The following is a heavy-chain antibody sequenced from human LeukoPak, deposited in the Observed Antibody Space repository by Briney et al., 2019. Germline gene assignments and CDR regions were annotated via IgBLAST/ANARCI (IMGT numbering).Heavy chain of an antibody. Sequence: ASVKVSCKASGYTFTDYYMHWVRQAPGQGLEWVGWINPNSGGTNYAQKFQARVTMTRDTSSSTAYMELSRLRSDDTAVYYCARFTVGPTGTGYWGQGTLVTVSS. CDR1: GYTFTDYY. V-gene: IGHV1-2*02. CDR2: INPNSGGT. D-gene: IGHD1-26*01. CDR3: ARFTVGPTGTGY. J-gene: IGHJ4*02.